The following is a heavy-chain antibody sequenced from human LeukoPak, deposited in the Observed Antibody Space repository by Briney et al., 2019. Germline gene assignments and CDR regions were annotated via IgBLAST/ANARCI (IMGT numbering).Heavy chain of an antibody. CDR3: ARASTTVPNLLDY. CDR2: INGDGTST. D-gene: IGHD4-17*01. J-gene: IGHJ4*02. V-gene: IGHV3-74*03. CDR1: GFTFSTYW. Sequence: PGGSLRLSCAASGFTFSTYWMHWVRQATGKGLLCVSRINGDGTSTKYADSVKGRFTISRDNARHTLYLQMNSLRAEDTAVYYCARASTTVPNLLDYWGQGTLVTVSS.